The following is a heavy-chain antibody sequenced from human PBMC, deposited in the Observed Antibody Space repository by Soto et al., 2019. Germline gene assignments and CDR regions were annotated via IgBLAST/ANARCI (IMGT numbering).Heavy chain of an antibody. CDR2: IYYSGST. J-gene: IGHJ6*03. Sequence: SETLSLTCTVSGGSISSSSYYWGWIRQPPGKGLEWIGSIYYSGSTYYNPSLKSRVTISVDTSKNQFSLKLSSVTAADTAVYYCATFTMVRNYYYMDVWGKGTTVTVSS. CDR1: GGSISSSSYY. V-gene: IGHV4-39*01. D-gene: IGHD3-10*01. CDR3: ATFTMVRNYYYMDV.